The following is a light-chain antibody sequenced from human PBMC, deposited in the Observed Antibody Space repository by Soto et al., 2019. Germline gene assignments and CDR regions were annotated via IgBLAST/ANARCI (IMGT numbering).Light chain of an antibody. J-gene: IGLJ2*01. V-gene: IGLV9-49*01. Sequence: QSALTQPPSASASLGASVTLTCTLSSGYSNYKVDWYQQRPGKGPRFVMRVGTGGIVGSKGDGIPERFSVLGSGLNRYLTHKNTQEEEEDDFHCGKYPGRRSNFVLVFGGGTKLTVL. CDR3: GKYPGRRSNFVLV. CDR1: SGYSNYK. CDR2: VGTGGIVG.